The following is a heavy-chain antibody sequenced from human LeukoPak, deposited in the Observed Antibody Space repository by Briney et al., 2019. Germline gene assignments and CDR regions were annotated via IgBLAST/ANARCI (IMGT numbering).Heavy chain of an antibody. CDR1: GGSISSSYW. Sequence: SDTLSLTCAVSGGSISSSYWRSWVRPPPGNGLEWIGNIYHTGPTNYRPSLKSRVTISVDKSQNQFSLNLRSVSAADTAVYYCARRDRLLWTFDYWGQGTLVAVSS. D-gene: IGHD2-15*01. CDR3: ARRDRLLWTFDY. CDR2: IYHTGPT. J-gene: IGHJ4*02. V-gene: IGHV4-4*02.